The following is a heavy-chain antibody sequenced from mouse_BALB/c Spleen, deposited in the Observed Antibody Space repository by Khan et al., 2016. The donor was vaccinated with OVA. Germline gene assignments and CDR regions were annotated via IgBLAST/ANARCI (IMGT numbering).Heavy chain of an antibody. J-gene: IGHJ3*01. Sequence: QVQLKQSGAELVKPGASVKLSCKASGYTFSSYYLYWVKQRPGQGLEWIGEINPNNGGTNFNEKFKSKATLTVDKSSSTAYMQLSSLTSEDSAVYYCTRSGYSSFAYWGQGTLVTVSA. CDR2: INPNNGGT. CDR3: TRSGYSSFAY. CDR1: GYTFSSYY. V-gene: IGHV1S81*02. D-gene: IGHD2-12*01.